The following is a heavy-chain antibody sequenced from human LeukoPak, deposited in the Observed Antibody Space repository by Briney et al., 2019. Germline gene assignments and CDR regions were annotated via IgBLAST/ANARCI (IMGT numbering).Heavy chain of an antibody. CDR2: MGPNNGNT. CDR3: ARGRKTGTRVAVDI. J-gene: IGHJ3*02. Sequence: GASVKVSYRASGYTSTSYDINWVRQATGHGLEWMGWMGPNNGNTGYAQKFQGRVTMTRNTSISTAYMELSSLRSEDTAVYYCARGRKTGTRVAVDIWGQGTMVTVSS. V-gene: IGHV1-8*01. CDR1: GYTSTSYD.